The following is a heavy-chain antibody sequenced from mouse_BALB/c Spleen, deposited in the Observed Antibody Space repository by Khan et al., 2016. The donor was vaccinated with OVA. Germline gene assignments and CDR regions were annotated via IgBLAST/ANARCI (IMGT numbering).Heavy chain of an antibody. CDR2: VSTGGSYT. J-gene: IGHJ3*01. CDR3: TRLAYYYDSEGFAY. CDR1: GFTFSTYG. Sequence: EVPRVESGGDLVKPGGSLKLSCAASGFTFSTYGMSWVRQAPDKRLEWVATVSTGGSYTYYPDSVKGRFTISRDNAKNTLYLQMSGLRSEDTAMFYCTRLAYYYDSEGFAYWGQGTLVTVSA. D-gene: IGHD1-1*01. V-gene: IGHV5-6*01.